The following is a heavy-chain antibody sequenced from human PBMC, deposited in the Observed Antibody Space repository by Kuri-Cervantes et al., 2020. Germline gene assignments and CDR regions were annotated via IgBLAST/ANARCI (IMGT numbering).Heavy chain of an antibody. D-gene: IGHD2-8*01. Sequence: GESLKISCKASGYTFTSYYMHWVRQAPGQGLEWMGIINPSGGSTSYAQKFQGRVTMTRDTSTSTVYMELSSLRSEDTAVYYCARELANGVWLPLYYYYGMDVWGQGTTVTVSS. CDR1: GYTFTSYY. V-gene: IGHV1-46*01. CDR2: INPSGGST. J-gene: IGHJ6*02. CDR3: ARELANGVWLPLYYYYGMDV.